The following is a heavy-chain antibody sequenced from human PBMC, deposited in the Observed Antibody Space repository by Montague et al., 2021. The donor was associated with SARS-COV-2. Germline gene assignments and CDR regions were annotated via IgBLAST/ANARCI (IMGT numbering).Heavy chain of an antibody. J-gene: IGHJ6*02. CDR2: GDYSGST. V-gene: IGHV4-39*01. CDR3: ARVRHLGRGMDV. Sequence: SETLSLTCTVSGGSIITSNYYWGWLRQPPGKGLEWIGSGDYSGSTSYNPSLTSRVTISVDTPKNQFSLKLTSVTAEDTAVYFCARVRHLGRGMDVWGQGTTVTVSS. D-gene: IGHD7-27*01. CDR1: GGSIITSNYY.